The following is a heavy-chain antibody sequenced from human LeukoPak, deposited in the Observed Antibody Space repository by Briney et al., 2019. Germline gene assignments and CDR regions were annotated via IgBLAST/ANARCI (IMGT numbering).Heavy chain of an antibody. V-gene: IGHV3-30*01. J-gene: IGHJ3*02. Sequence: GGSLRLSCAASGFTFSSYAIHWVRQAPGKGLEWVAIVSYGENPYAYSDAVQGGFTISRDDSQSTVHLQMNSLRPEDTAVYFCARNHFNQNVFDIWGQGTIVTVPA. CDR1: GFTFSSYA. CDR3: ARNHFNQNVFDI. D-gene: IGHD1-14*01. CDR2: VSYGENPY.